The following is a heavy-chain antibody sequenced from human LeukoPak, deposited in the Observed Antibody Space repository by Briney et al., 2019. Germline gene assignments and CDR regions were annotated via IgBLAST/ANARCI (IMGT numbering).Heavy chain of an antibody. Sequence: ASVKVSCKASGYTFTSYGITWVRQAPGQGLEWMGRINPNSGGTNYAQKFQGRVTMTRDTSISTAYMELSRLRSDDTAVYYCARVQSLAHFDYWGQGTLVTVSS. CDR2: INPNSGGT. CDR3: ARVQSLAHFDY. V-gene: IGHV1-2*06. D-gene: IGHD6-13*01. CDR1: GYTFTSYG. J-gene: IGHJ4*02.